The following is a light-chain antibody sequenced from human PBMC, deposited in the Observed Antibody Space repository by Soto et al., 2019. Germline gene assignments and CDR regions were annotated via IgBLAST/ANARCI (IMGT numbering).Light chain of an antibody. V-gene: IGKV3-20*01. CDR2: DAS. CDR3: QRYDISPFP. J-gene: IGKJ2*01. CDR1: QSVSSTY. Sequence: EIVLTQSPGTLSLSPGERATLSCRASQSVSSTYLAWYQQKPGQAPRLLIYDASSRATGIPDRFSGSGSGTDFTLTISRLESEDFAVYYCQRYDISPFPFGQGTKLEIK.